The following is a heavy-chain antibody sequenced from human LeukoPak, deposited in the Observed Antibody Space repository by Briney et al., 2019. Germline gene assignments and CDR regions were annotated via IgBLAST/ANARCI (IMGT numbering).Heavy chain of an antibody. CDR3: AKGGSGSYLYYFDY. CDR1: GFTFNSYV. CDR2: ISGSGGST. V-gene: IGHV3-23*01. Sequence: GGSLRLYCAASGFTFNSYVISWVRQAPGKGLEWVSTISGSGGSTHYADSVRGRFTISRDNSKNTVYLQMSSLRAEDTAMYYCAKGGSGSYLYYFDYWGQGTLVTVSP. D-gene: IGHD3-10*01. J-gene: IGHJ4*02.